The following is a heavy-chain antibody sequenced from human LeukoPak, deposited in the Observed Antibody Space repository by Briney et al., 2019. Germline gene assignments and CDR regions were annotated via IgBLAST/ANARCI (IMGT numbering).Heavy chain of an antibody. V-gene: IGHV3-33*01. Sequence: GGSLRLSCAASGFTFNNYGMHWVRQAPGKGLDWVALIWYDGSNKYYADSVKGRFTISRDNSKNTLYLQMNSLRAEDSAVYYCARDPKYSSSSVDYWGQGTLVTVSS. CDR3: ARDPKYSSSSVDY. CDR1: GFTFNNYG. D-gene: IGHD6-6*01. J-gene: IGHJ4*02. CDR2: IWYDGSNK.